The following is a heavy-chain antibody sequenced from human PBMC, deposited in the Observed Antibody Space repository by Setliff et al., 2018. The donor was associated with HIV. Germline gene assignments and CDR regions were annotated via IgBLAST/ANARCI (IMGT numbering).Heavy chain of an antibody. Sequence: SVNVSCKASGGTFSSYTISWVRQAPGQGLEWMGGIIPMSGVPKYAQKFQGRVTITADKSTSTAYMELSSLRSEDTAVYYCARNPEMAALIYFLHYMDVWGKGTTVTVSS. D-gene: IGHD3-3*01. V-gene: IGHV1-69*10. CDR3: ARNPEMAALIYFLHYMDV. CDR2: IIPMSGVP. J-gene: IGHJ6*03. CDR1: GGTFSSYT.